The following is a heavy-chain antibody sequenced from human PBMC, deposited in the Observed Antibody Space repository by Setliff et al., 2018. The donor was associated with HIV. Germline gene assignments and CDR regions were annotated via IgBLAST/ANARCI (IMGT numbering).Heavy chain of an antibody. V-gene: IGHV4-39*01. CDR1: GASISSPIYY. Sequence: LSLTCSVSGASISSPIYYWGWIRQAPGKGLEWIGNIYYNGNTNYKPSLKSRVTISVDTSKNQFSLKLSSVTAADTAVYYCARPQYPGYYFDYWGQGTLVTVSS. CDR3: ARPQYPGYYFDY. CDR2: IYYNGNT. D-gene: IGHD2-2*01. J-gene: IGHJ4*02.